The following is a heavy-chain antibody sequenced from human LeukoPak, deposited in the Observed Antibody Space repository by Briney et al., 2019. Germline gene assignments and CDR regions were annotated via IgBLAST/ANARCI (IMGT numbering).Heavy chain of an antibody. V-gene: IGHV4-59*01. CDR1: GGSISSYY. D-gene: IGHD1-26*01. CDR2: IYYSGST. Sequence: SETLSLTCTVSGGSISSYYWSWIRQPPGKGLEWIGYIYYSGSTNYNPSLKSRVTISVDTSKNQFPLKLSSVAAADTAVYYCARLGSYLADYWGQGTLVTVSS. CDR3: ARLGSYLADY. J-gene: IGHJ4*02.